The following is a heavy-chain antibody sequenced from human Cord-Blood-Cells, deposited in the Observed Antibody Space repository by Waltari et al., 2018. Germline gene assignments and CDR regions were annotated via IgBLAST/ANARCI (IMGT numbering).Heavy chain of an antibody. CDR1: VGSISSSIYY. Sequence: QLQLQESDPGLVKPSETLSLTCTVSVGSISSSIYYWGWIRQPPGEGLEWSGGICYSGSTSSNPSLKSRVTRSVDTSKNQFALKLSSVTAADTAVQYCARHKGVAVGPYWYFDLCGRGTLLTVSS. CDR3: ARHKGVAVGPYWYFDL. V-gene: IGHV4-39*01. D-gene: IGHD1-26*01. CDR2: ICYSGST. J-gene: IGHJ2*01.